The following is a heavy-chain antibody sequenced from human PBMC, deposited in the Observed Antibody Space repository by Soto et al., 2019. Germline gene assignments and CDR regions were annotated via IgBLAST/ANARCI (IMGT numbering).Heavy chain of an antibody. Sequence: GESLKISCAASGFTFSSYAMHWVRQAPGKGLEYVSAISSNGGSTYYANSVKGRFTISRDNSKNTLYLQMGSLRAEDMAVYYCAREGHYYYYYYMDVWGKGTTVTVSS. CDR2: ISSNGGST. J-gene: IGHJ6*03. CDR1: GFTFSSYA. CDR3: AREGHYYYYYYMDV. V-gene: IGHV3-64*01.